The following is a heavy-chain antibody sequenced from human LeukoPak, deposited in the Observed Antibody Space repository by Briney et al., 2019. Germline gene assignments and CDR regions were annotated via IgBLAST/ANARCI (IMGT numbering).Heavy chain of an antibody. J-gene: IGHJ4*02. CDR1: GFTFSSHA. CDR2: ISYDGSNK. V-gene: IGHV3-30-3*01. Sequence: GGSLRLSCAASGFTFSSHAMHWVRQAPGKGLEWVAVISYDGSNKYYADSVKGRFSISRDNSKSTLYLQMNSLRAEDTAVYYCAREGGYYDSSGYIDYWGQGTLVTVSS. CDR3: AREGGYYDSSGYIDY. D-gene: IGHD3-22*01.